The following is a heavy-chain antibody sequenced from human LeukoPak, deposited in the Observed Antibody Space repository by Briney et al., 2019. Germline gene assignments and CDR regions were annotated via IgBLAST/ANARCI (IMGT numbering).Heavy chain of an antibody. CDR2: ISYDGSNK. D-gene: IGHD2-2*01. CDR3: ARDRDCSSTSCFQGLDY. CDR1: RFTFSSYA. V-gene: IGHV3-30*04. Sequence: GGSLRLSCAASRFTFSSYAMHWVRQAPGMGLEWVAVISYDGSNKYYADSVKGRFTISRDNSKNTLYLQMNSLRAEDTAVYYCARDRDCSSTSCFQGLDYWGQGTLVTVSS. J-gene: IGHJ4*02.